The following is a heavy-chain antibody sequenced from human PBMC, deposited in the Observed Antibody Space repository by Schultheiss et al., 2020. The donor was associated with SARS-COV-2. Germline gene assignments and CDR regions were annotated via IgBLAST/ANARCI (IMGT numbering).Heavy chain of an antibody. CDR2: ISGSGGST. J-gene: IGHJ6*02. V-gene: IGHV3-23*01. CDR1: EFTFSSYE. D-gene: IGHD2/OR15-2a*01. Sequence: GGSLRLSCAASEFTFSSYEMNWVRQAPGKGLEWVSGISGSGGSTYYTDSVKGRFTISRDNSKNSLYLQMNSLRAEDTAVYYCAKVGDFYYYALDVWGQGTTVTVSS. CDR3: AKVGDFYYYALDV.